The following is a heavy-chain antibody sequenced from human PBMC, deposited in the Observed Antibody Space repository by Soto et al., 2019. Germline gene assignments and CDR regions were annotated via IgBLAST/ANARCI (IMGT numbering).Heavy chain of an antibody. V-gene: IGHV5-51*01. D-gene: IGHD2-2*01. J-gene: IGHJ6*02. Sequence: PGETLKISCKASGYSFTDYWMGWVRQMPGNGLEWLGIIHPRDSDVRYNSSLKGQVTMSADKSISTAYLQWSSLKASDSAKYYCARQRGRVVPAAPGGYYYYGIDVWGQVSKVTV. CDR1: GYSFTDYW. CDR3: ARQRGRVVPAAPGGYYYYGIDV. CDR2: IHPRDSDV.